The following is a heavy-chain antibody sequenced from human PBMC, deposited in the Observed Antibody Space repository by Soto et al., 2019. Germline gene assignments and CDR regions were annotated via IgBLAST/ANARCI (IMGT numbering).Heavy chain of an antibody. Sequence: QVQLVQSGAEVKKPGSSVKVSCKASGGTFSSYAISWVRQAPGQGLEWMGGIIPIFGTANYAQKFQGRVTITGDESTSTDYMELSSWGYEDTAVYYCASARVIEQWHYVDYWGQGTLVTVSS. CDR2: IIPIFGTA. J-gene: IGHJ4*02. D-gene: IGHD3-22*01. CDR1: GGTFSSYA. CDR3: ASARVIEQWHYVDY. V-gene: IGHV1-69*12.